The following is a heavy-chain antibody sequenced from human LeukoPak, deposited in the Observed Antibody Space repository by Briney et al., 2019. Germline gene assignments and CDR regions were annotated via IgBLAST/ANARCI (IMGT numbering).Heavy chain of an antibody. Sequence: PSETLSLTCTVSGGSISGSSYHWGWIRQPPGKGLEWIGSINYRGHTYYNPSLESRVAVSVDTSKNQFSLKMRSVTAADTAFYYCAPTYSYTVGGYDYWGQGSLVTVSS. CDR2: INYRGHT. J-gene: IGHJ4*02. CDR1: GGSISGSSYH. V-gene: IGHV4-39*01. D-gene: IGHD3-16*02. CDR3: APTYSYTVGGYDY.